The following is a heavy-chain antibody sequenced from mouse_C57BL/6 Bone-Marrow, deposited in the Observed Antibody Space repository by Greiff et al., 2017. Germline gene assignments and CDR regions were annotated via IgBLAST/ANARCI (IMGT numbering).Heavy chain of an antibody. CDR2: YPGSGNTY. V-gene: IGHV1-83*01. J-gene: IGHJ4*01. CDR3: RTLRQLRLRMDY. CDR1: YTFTDYYM. D-gene: IGHD3-2*02. Sequence: VQLQQSGPELVKPGASVKMSCKASGYTFTDYYMHWVKQKPGKGLEWIGEIYPGSGNTYYNEKFKGKATLTADTSTSTDYMQLSSLTAEDSAVYFGARTLRQLRLRMDYWGQGTSVTVSS.